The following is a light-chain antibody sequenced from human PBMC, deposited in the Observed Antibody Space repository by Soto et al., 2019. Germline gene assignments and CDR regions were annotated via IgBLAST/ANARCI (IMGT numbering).Light chain of an antibody. J-gene: IGKJ2*01. Sequence: DIVLTQSPATLSVSPGDRVTLSCRASESLFGFLAWYQQKPGQAPRLLMYGVSTRATAIPARFSGGGSATDFTLTISSLQSEASAFYFCQSYNDWPFASGLGTRLE. V-gene: IGKV3-15*01. CDR1: ESLFGF. CDR3: QSYNDWPFA. CDR2: GVS.